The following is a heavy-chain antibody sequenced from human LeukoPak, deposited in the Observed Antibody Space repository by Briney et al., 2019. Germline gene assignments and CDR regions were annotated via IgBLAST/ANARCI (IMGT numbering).Heavy chain of an antibody. CDR3: ARGISGWYLDY. Sequence: SETLSLTCTVSGYSISSGYYWSWIRQPPGKGLEWIGYIYYSGSTNYNPSLKSRVTISVDTSKNQFSLKLSSVTAADTAVYYCARGISGWYLDYWGQGTLVTVSS. D-gene: IGHD6-19*01. CDR2: IYYSGST. V-gene: IGHV4-61*01. J-gene: IGHJ4*02. CDR1: GYSISSGYY.